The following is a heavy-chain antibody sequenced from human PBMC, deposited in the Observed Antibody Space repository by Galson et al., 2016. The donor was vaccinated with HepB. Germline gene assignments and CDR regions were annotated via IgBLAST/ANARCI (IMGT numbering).Heavy chain of an antibody. CDR3: VGRGYNYGIQIN. D-gene: IGHD5-18*01. CDR2: ITGADADT. CDR1: GFTLRTYA. V-gene: IGHV3-23*01. J-gene: IGHJ4*02. Sequence: SLRLSCAATGFTLRTYAMSWVRQGPGKGLEWVSGITGADADTYYADAVKGRFTISRDSAKKTVYLQMNSLGVEDTAVYFCVGRGYNYGIQINWGQGTLVTVSS.